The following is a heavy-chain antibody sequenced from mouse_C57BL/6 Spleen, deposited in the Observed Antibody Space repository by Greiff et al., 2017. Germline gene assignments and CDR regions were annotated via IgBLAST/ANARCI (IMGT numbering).Heavy chain of an antibody. D-gene: IGHD1-1*02. CDR3: AREVGFHAMDY. CDR1: GYTFTSYW. Sequence: QVQLQQPGAELVKPGASVKMSCKASGYTFTSYWITWVKQRPGQGLEWIGDIYPGSGSTNYNEKFKGKATLTVDTSSSTAYMQLSSLTSEDSAVYYCAREVGFHAMDYWGQGTSVTVSS. V-gene: IGHV1-55*01. J-gene: IGHJ4*01. CDR2: IYPGSGST.